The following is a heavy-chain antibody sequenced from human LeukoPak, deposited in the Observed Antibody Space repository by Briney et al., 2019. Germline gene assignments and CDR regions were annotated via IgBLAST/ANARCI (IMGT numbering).Heavy chain of an antibody. D-gene: IGHD3-10*01. J-gene: IGHJ4*02. Sequence: SQTLSLTCTVSGGSISSGDYYWSWIRQPPGKGLEWIGYIYYSGSTYYNPSLKGRVTISVDMSKNQLSLRLTSVTAADTAVYYCARGFYGAGSHFDYWGQGTLVTVSS. CDR3: ARGFYGAGSHFDY. CDR1: GGSISSGDYY. CDR2: IYYSGST. V-gene: IGHV4-30-4*01.